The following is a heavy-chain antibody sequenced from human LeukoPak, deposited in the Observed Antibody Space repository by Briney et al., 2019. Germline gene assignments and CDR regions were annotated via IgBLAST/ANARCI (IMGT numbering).Heavy chain of an antibody. V-gene: IGHV3-48*03. CDR1: GFTFSSYE. Sequence: GGSLRLSCAASGFTFSSYEMNWVRQAPGKGLEWLSYIYNNGESIFYADSVKGRFTISRDNAKNSLYLQMSSLRAEDTAVYYFARERVHCGGDCLDYWGQGTLVTVSS. J-gene: IGHJ4*02. CDR3: ARERVHCGGDCLDY. CDR2: IYNNGESI. D-gene: IGHD2-21*01.